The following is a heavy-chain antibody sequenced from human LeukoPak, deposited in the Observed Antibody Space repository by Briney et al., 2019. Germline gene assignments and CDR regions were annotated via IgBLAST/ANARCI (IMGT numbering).Heavy chain of an antibody. CDR2: IYYSGST. V-gene: IGHV4-31*03. CDR1: GGSISSGGYY. CDR3: ARGLVDSSGYYYGYFDY. J-gene: IGHJ4*02. D-gene: IGHD3-22*01. Sequence: SETLSLTCTVSGGSISSGGYYWSWIRQHPGKGLEWIVYIYYSGSTYDNPSRKSRVTISVDTYKNQFSLKLSSVTAADTAVYYCARGLVDSSGYYYGYFDYWGQGTLVTVSS.